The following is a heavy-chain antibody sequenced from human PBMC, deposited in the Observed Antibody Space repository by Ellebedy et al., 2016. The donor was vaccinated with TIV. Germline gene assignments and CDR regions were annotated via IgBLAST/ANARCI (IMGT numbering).Heavy chain of an antibody. V-gene: IGHV3-33*08. J-gene: IGHJ4*02. CDR2: ISSDGSNT. CDR3: ARDGGGVGLRFPY. CDR1: GFTFSSSW. Sequence: GGSLRLSXAASGFTFSSSWMHWVRQAPGKGLEWVAVISSDGSNTYYGDSVKGRFTISRDISQNTVYLQMNSLRAEDTAVYYCARDGGGVGLRFPYWGQGTLVTVSS. D-gene: IGHD5-12*01.